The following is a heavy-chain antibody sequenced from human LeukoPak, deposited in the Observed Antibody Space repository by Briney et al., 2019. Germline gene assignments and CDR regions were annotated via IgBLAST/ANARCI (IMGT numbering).Heavy chain of an antibody. Sequence: SQTLSLTCAISGGSVSSTSVAWNWIRQSPSRGLEWLGRTYYRTKWYYEYAVSVKSRVTINPDTSKNQFSLQLNSVTPEDTAVYYCAKGLRLENWFDPWGQGTLVTVSS. V-gene: IGHV6-1*01. J-gene: IGHJ5*02. CDR3: AKGLRLENWFDP. CDR1: GGSVSSTSVA. CDR2: TYYRTKWYY. D-gene: IGHD5-12*01.